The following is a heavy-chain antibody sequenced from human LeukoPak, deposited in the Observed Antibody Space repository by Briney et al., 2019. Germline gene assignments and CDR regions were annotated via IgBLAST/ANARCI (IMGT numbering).Heavy chain of an antibody. CDR1: GGSISSSSYY. Sequence: SETLSLTCTVSGGSISSSSYYWGWIRQPPGKGLEWIGSIYYSGSTYYNPSLKSRVTISVDTSKNQFSLKLSSVTAADTAVYYCARHGDYYDSSGYYVESLDYWGQGTLVTVSS. J-gene: IGHJ4*02. V-gene: IGHV4-39*01. D-gene: IGHD3-22*01. CDR2: IYYSGST. CDR3: ARHGDYYDSSGYYVESLDY.